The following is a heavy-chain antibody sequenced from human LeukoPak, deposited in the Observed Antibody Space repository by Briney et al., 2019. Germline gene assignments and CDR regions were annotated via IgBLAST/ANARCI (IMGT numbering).Heavy chain of an antibody. V-gene: IGHV3-74*01. J-gene: IGHJ4*02. CDR3: TRSVDY. Sequence: PGGSLRLSCAASGFTFSSNWMHWVRQVPGKGLVWVSRISGDGSTIDYADSVRARFTISRDNAKNTVYLQVNSLRAEDTAVYYCTRSVDYWGQGTLVTVSS. CDR2: ISGDGSTI. CDR1: GFTFSSNW.